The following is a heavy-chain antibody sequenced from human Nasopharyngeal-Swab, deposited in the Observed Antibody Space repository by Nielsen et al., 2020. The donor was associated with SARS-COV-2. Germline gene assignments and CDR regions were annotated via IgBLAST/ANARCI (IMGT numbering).Heavy chain of an antibody. CDR1: GGSFSGYY. J-gene: IGHJ6*02. D-gene: IGHD6-13*01. Sequence: GSLRLSCAVYGGSFSGYYWSWIRQPPGKGLEWIGEINHSGSTNYNPSLKRRVTISVDTSKNQFSLKLSSVTAADTAVYYCARGGSSSWYYYYYGMDVWGQGTTVTVSS. V-gene: IGHV4-34*01. CDR2: INHSGST. CDR3: ARGGSSSWYYYYYGMDV.